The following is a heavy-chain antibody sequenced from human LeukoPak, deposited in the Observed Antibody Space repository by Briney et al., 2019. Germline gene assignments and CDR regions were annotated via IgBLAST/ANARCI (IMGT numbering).Heavy chain of an antibody. CDR2: MYFGGNT. D-gene: IGHD3-9*01. CDR3: ARHAFQDIVSGYPHFDY. J-gene: IGHJ4*02. Sequence: SETLSLTCTVSGGSISSRSYYWGWIRQPPGKGLEWIGSMYFGGNTYYNPSLKSRVTVSADPSKNQIFLQLSSVTAADTAVYYCARHAFQDIVSGYPHFDYWGQGTVVTVSS. CDR1: GGSISSRSYY. V-gene: IGHV4-39*01.